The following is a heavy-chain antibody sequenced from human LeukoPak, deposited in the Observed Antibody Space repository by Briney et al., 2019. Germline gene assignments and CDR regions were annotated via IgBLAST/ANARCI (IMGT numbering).Heavy chain of an antibody. CDR1: GFTFCNYA. J-gene: IGHJ4*02. CDR2: ITVIGAST. Sequence: GGSRRLSCAASGFTFCNYAMNWVRQSPGKGLEWVSIITVIGASTYYTDSVKGRFTTSRDNSKNTLYLQMNSLRAEDTAVYYCAKLYYDILSGYPYYLDNWGQGTLVTVSS. CDR3: AKLYYDILSGYPYYLDN. D-gene: IGHD3-9*01. V-gene: IGHV3-23*01.